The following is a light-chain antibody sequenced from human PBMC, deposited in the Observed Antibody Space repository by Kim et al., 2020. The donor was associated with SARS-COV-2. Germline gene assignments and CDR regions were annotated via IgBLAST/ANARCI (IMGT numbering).Light chain of an antibody. J-gene: IGKJ3*01. V-gene: IGKV1-27*01. Sequence: DIQMTQSPSSLSASVGDRVTITCRASQGISQYLAWYQQKPGKVPQLLIYGASTLQSGVPSRFSGSGSGADFTLTISSLQPEDVAAYYCQNYHSAPFTFGPGTKVDIK. CDR1: QGISQY. CDR2: GAS. CDR3: QNYHSAPFT.